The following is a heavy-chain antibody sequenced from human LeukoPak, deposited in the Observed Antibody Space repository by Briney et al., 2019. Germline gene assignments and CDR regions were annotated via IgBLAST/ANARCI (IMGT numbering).Heavy chain of an antibody. CDR3: ARHQPSSSSIDY. Sequence: SETLSLTCTVSGGSISSDYWSWIRQPPGKGLEWIGYIYYSGSPNYNPSLKSRAVISVDTSKNQFSLKVTSVTAADTAVYYCARHQPSSSSIDYWGQGTLVTVSS. CDR2: IYYSGSP. D-gene: IGHD6-6*01. V-gene: IGHV4-59*08. J-gene: IGHJ4*02. CDR1: GGSISSDY.